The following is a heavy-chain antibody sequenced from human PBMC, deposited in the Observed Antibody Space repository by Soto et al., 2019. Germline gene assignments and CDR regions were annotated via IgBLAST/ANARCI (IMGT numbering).Heavy chain of an antibody. CDR2: ISDSGSS. D-gene: IGHD3-9*01. Sequence: QVQLQESGPGLVKPSQTLTLTCTVSGGSMSSGAFYWSWIRQHPGKGLEWIGHISDSGSSYYNPSLESRLTISVDTSQTQFALKLSAVTAADTAVYFCARTTFYDIFTAYYSLFDYWGQGTLVTVSS. J-gene: IGHJ4*02. CDR1: GGSMSSGAFY. CDR3: ARTTFYDIFTAYYSLFDY. V-gene: IGHV4-31*03.